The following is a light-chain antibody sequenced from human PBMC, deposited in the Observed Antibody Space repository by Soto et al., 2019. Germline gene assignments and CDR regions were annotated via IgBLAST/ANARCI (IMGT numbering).Light chain of an antibody. CDR1: SSDVGAYNY. J-gene: IGLJ2*01. Sequence: QSALTQPASVSGSPGQSITISCTGTSSDVGAYNYVSWYQQHPGKAPKRMIYDVSNRPSGVSNRFSGSKSGNTASLTISGLQAEDEGDYYCSSYTSISTLVFGGGTQLTVL. CDR3: SSYTSISTLV. CDR2: DVS. V-gene: IGLV2-14*01.